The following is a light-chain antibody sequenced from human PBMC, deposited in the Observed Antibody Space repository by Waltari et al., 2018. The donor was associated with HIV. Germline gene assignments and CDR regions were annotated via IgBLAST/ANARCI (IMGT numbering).Light chain of an antibody. CDR3: CSYAGTITFWV. CDR2: DVN. CDR1: SSDVGNYNL. V-gene: IGLV2-23*02. J-gene: IGLJ3*02. Sequence: QSALTQPASVSGSPGQSITISCTGTSSDVGNYNLVSVYQLHPAKAPKLMIFDVNTRPSGISYRFSGSKSGNTASLTISGLQAEDEADYFCCSYAGTITFWVFGGGTKLTVL.